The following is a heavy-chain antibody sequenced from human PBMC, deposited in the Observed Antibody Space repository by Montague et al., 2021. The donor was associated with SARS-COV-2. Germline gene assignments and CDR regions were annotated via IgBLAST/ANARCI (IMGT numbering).Heavy chain of an antibody. Sequence: CAISGDSVSSNSATWNWVRQSPSRGLEWLGRTYYRSKWYNDYAVSVRGRVTINPDTSKNQFSLRLSSVTAADTAVYYCARIGGWSGAFWGQGTLVTVSS. CDR1: GDSVSSNSAT. V-gene: IGHV6-1*01. J-gene: IGHJ4*02. D-gene: IGHD3/OR15-3a*01. CDR3: ARIGGWSGAF. CDR2: TYYRSKWYN.